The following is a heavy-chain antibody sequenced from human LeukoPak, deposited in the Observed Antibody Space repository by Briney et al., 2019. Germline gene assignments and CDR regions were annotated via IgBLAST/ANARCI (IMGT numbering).Heavy chain of an antibody. CDR2: IKQDGSDK. CDR1: GFTFSRYW. J-gene: IGHJ4*02. CDR3: ARGGGHLDC. D-gene: IGHD4-23*01. V-gene: IGHV3-7*03. Sequence: PGGSLRLSCAVSGFTFSRYWMSWVRQAPGKGLEWVANIKQDGSDKYYLTSVRGRFTISRDNAKNSLFLQMNSLRVEDTAVYYCARGGGHLDCWGQGTLVTVSS.